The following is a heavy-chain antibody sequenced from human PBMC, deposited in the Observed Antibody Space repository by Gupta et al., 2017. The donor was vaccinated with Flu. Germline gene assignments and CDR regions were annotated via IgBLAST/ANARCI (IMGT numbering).Heavy chain of an antibody. CDR2: IWYDGSNK. J-gene: IGHJ4*02. D-gene: IGHD6-19*01. V-gene: IGHV3-33*01. CDR3: ARLYSSGWYIDY. Sequence: QVQLVESGGGVVQPGRSLRLSCAASGFTFSSYGMHWVRQAPGKGLEWVAVIWYDGSNKYYADSVKGRFTISRDNSKNTLYLQMNSLRAEDTAVYYCARLYSSGWYIDYWGQGTLVTVSS. CDR1: GFTFSSYG.